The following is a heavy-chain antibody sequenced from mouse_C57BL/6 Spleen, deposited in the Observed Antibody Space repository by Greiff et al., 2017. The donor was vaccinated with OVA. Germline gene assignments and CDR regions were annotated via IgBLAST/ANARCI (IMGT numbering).Heavy chain of an antibody. CDR2: ISDGGSYT. CDR1: GFTFSSYA. V-gene: IGHV5-4*01. CDR3: AREKGGSSYDWYFDV. D-gene: IGHD1-1*01. J-gene: IGHJ1*03. Sequence: DVKLVESGGGLVKPGGSLKLSCAASGFTFSSYAMSWVRQTPEKRLEWVATISDGGSYTYYPDNVKGRFTISRDNAKNNLYLQMSHLKSEDTAMYYCAREKGGSSYDWYFDVWGTGTTVTVSS.